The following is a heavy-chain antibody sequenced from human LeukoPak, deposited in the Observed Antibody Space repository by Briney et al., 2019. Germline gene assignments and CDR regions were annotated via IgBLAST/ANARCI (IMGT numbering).Heavy chain of an antibody. J-gene: IGHJ3*02. Sequence: GESLKISCKISGYILTRNWIGWVRQVPGKGLEWMGLAYPGDSGAKYSPSFQGQVTFSVDKSISTAYLQFTSLKASDTAMYYCARRALAYAFDIWGQGTMVTVSS. CDR3: ARRALAYAFDI. V-gene: IGHV5-51*01. CDR1: GYILTRNW. D-gene: IGHD1-26*01. CDR2: AYPGDSGA.